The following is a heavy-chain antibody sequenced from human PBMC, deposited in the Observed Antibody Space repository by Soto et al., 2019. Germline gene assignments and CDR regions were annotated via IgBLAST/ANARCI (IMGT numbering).Heavy chain of an antibody. CDR1: GGSFSGYY. D-gene: IGHD6-19*01. CDR3: ARHEIRAGNDY. CDR2: INHSGST. Sequence: PSETLSLTCAVYGGSFSGYYWSWIRQPPGKGLEWIGEINHSGSTNYNPSLKSRVTISVDTSKNQFSLKLSSVTAADTAVYYCARHEIRAGNDYWGQGTLVTVSS. J-gene: IGHJ4*02. V-gene: IGHV4-34*01.